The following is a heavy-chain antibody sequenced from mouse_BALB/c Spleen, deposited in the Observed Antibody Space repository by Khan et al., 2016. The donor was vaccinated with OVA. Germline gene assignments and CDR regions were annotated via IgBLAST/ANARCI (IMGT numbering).Heavy chain of an antibody. CDR1: GYTFTSYY. D-gene: IGHD2-2*01. V-gene: IGHV1S81*02. CDR3: TRSGYGSFAY. Sequence: VQLQQSGAELVKPGASVRLSCKASGYTFTSYYLYWVKQRPGQGLEWIGGINPSSGGTNFNEKFKSKATLTVDKSSSTAYIQLNSLTSEDSAVYYCTRSGYGSFAYWGQGTLVTVSA. J-gene: IGHJ3*01. CDR2: INPSSGGT.